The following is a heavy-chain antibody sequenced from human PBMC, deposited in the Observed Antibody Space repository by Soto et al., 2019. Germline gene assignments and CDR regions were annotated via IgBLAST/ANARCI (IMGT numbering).Heavy chain of an antibody. Sequence: VGSLRLSGAASGFSLSGYWMNWVRQAPGRGLEWVAIIKQDGSERYYVDSVKGRFTISRDNAKNSLYLQMSSLRVEDTALYYCARSSGWLHDYWGQGTLVTVSS. CDR2: IKQDGSER. D-gene: IGHD6-19*01. CDR1: GFSLSGYW. CDR3: ARSSGWLHDY. J-gene: IGHJ4*02. V-gene: IGHV3-7*01.